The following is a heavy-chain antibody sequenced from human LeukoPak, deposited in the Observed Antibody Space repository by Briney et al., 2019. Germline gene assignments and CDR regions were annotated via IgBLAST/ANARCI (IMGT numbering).Heavy chain of an antibody. Sequence: GGSLRLSCAVSGFIVTGNYMTWVRLAPGKGLEWVSTIYSGGTTFYTDSVRGRFTISRDNSKNTLYLQMNGLRVEDAAIYYCARVLYYYASVSYNYYMDVWGKGTTVTISS. V-gene: IGHV3-53*01. J-gene: IGHJ6*03. D-gene: IGHD3-10*01. CDR3: ARVLYYYASVSYNYYMDV. CDR1: GFIVTGNY. CDR2: IYSGGTT.